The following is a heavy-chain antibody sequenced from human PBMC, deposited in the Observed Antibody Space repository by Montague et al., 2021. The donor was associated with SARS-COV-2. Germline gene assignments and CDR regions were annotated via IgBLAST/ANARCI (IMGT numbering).Heavy chain of an antibody. CDR1: GGSISSGDYY. CDR3: ARVGSYSSGWYGVDYYSGMDV. Sequence: TLSLTCTVSGGSISSGDYYWSWIRQPPGKGLEWIGNIYYSGSTYYNPSLKSRVTISVDTSKNQFSLKLSSVTAADTAVYYCARVGSYSSGWYGVDYYSGMDVWGQGTTVTVSS. CDR2: IYYSGST. V-gene: IGHV4-31*03. J-gene: IGHJ6*02. D-gene: IGHD6-19*01.